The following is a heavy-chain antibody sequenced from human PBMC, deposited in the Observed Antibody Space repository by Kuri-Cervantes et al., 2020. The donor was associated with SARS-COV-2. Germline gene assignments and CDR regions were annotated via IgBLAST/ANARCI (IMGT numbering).Heavy chain of an antibody. D-gene: IGHD3-22*01. CDR3: ATSYYYDSSGYYGWFDP. J-gene: IGHJ5*02. V-gene: IGHV4-39*01. Sequence: ETLSLTCSVSGGSIRSSSFYWGWVRQPPGKGLEWIGSIYYTGGTFYNPSLKSRATISIDTSRSQFSLKLSSVTAADTAVYYCATSYYYDSSGYYGWFDPWGQGVLVTVSS. CDR2: IYYTGGT. CDR1: GGSIRSSSFY.